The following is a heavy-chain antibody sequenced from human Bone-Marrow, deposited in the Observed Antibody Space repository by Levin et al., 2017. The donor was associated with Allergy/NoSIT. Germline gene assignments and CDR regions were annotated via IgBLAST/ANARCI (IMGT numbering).Heavy chain of an antibody. CDR1: GFTFRSYS. J-gene: IGHJ4*02. CDR2: ISRSGSSI. V-gene: IGHV3-21*04. CDR3: AARTPGIGHS. Sequence: LSLTCAASGFTFRSYSLNWVRQAPGKGLEWLSSISRSGSSIHYADSVKGRFTISRDNSKNTLYLQMNSLRAEDTAVYYCAARTPGIGHSWGQGTLVTVSS. D-gene: IGHD6-13*01.